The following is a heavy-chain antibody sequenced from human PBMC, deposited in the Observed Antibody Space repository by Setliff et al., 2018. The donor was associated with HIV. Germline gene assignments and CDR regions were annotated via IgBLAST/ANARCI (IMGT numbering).Heavy chain of an antibody. Sequence: SETLSLTCTVSGGSISGHYWSWIRQPPGRGLEWIGYIYSSGSTNFNPPLQSRVTMSVDTSKNQFSLKLSSVTAADTAVYYCARRIDNSGSFPDKNWFDTWGQGSLVTVSS. CDR3: ARRIDNSGSFPDKNWFDT. V-gene: IGHV4-4*09. D-gene: IGHD3-10*01. J-gene: IGHJ5*02. CDR2: IYSSGST. CDR1: GGSISGHY.